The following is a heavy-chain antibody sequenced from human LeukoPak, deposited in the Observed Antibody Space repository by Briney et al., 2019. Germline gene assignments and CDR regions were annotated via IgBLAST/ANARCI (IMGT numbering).Heavy chain of an antibody. D-gene: IGHD2-15*01. V-gene: IGHV1-46*01. J-gene: IGHJ4*02. Sequence: ASVKVSCKASGYTFTSYDINWVRQAPGQGLEWMGIINPSGGSTSYAQKFQGRVTMTRDTSTSTAYMELSSLRSEDTAVYYCARGCSGGSCYPYWGQGTLVTVSS. CDR1: GYTFTSYD. CDR2: INPSGGST. CDR3: ARGCSGGSCYPY.